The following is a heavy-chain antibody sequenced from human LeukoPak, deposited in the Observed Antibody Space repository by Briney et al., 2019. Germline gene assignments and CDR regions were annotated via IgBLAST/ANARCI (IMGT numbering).Heavy chain of an antibody. D-gene: IGHD6-13*01. Sequence: PSETLSLTCTVSGGSISNGAYYWSWIRQLPGKGLEWIGYIYYTGSTYYNPSLKSRVTISVDTSKNQFSLNLISVTAADTAVYSCARATYSSSFFDPWGQGTLVTVSS. CDR1: GGSISNGAYY. J-gene: IGHJ5*02. CDR2: IYYTGST. V-gene: IGHV4-31*03. CDR3: ARATYSSSFFDP.